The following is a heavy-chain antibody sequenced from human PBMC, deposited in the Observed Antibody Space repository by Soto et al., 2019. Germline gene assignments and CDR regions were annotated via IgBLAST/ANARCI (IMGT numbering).Heavy chain of an antibody. CDR3: AMVDVYVTPSPQDV. J-gene: IGHJ6*02. Sequence: QVQLVQSRAEVKNPGASVKVSCKASGYSFTRYGIAWARQAPGQGLEWMGWINTYNGNTNYAQNLKGRATRTTDTTTSTAHMELTSLRSNDTAIYYCAMVDVYVTPSPQDVWGQGTTVIVSS. D-gene: IGHD3-16*01. CDR2: INTYNGNT. V-gene: IGHV1-18*01. CDR1: GYSFTRYG.